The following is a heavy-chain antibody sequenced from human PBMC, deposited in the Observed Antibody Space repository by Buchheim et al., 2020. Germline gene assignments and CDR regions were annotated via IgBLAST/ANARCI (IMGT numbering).Heavy chain of an antibody. Sequence: QVQLVESGGGVVQPGTSLRLSCAASGFTFRSFGMHWVRQAPGKGLEWVSIISNDGTSNVYGDSVKGRFIVFRDNSNATVYLRLNDLRSDDTALYYCARGSGSSNRYLDVWGQGT. CDR2: ISNDGTSN. CDR1: GFTFRSFG. CDR3: ARGSGSSNRYLDV. V-gene: IGHV3-30*03. J-gene: IGHJ6*02. D-gene: IGHD2-15*01.